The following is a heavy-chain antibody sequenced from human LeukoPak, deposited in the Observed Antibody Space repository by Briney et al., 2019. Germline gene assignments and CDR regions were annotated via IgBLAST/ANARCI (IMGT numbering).Heavy chain of an antibody. CDR2: IIPIFGTA. CDR3: ARDLCSSTSCYVEYGGWFDP. Sequence: ASVKVSCKASGGTFSSYAISWVRQAPGQGLEWMGRIIPIFGTAHFAQKFQGRVTITTDESTSTAYMELSSLRSEDTAVYYCARDLCSSTSCYVEYGGWFDPWGQGTLVTVSS. V-gene: IGHV1-69*05. CDR1: GGTFSSYA. J-gene: IGHJ5*02. D-gene: IGHD2-2*01.